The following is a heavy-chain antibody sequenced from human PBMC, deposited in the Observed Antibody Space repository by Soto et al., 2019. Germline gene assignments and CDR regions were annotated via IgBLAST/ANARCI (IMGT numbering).Heavy chain of an antibody. CDR2: ISASGGGT. V-gene: IGHV3-23*01. CDR3: EKDSHSNGNYPFDY. Sequence: WGSLRLSCAASGFTFSNYAMNWVRQALGKGLEWVSGISASGGGTYYADSVKGRFTIFRDNSKNTLYLQMYSLRAEDTAVYYCEKDSHSNGNYPFDYWGQGTLVTVSS. D-gene: IGHD3-22*01. J-gene: IGHJ4*02. CDR1: GFTFSNYA.